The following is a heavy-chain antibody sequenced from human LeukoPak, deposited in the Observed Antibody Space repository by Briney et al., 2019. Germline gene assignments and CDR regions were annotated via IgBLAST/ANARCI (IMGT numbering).Heavy chain of an antibody. CDR3: ARHYFYYYMDV. CDR2: INHSGST. Sequence: PSETLSLTCAVSGGSFSGYYWSWIRQPPGKGLEWIGEINHSGSTNYNPSLTSRVTISVDTSKNQFSLNLSSVTAADTAVYYCARHYFYYYMDVWGKGTTVTVSS. V-gene: IGHV4-34*01. CDR1: GGSFSGYY. J-gene: IGHJ6*03.